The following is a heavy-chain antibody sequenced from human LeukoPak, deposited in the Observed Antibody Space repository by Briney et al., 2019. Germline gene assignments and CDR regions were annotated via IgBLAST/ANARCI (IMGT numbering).Heavy chain of an antibody. CDR3: AREYRRSSWDDAFAI. CDR2: INSDSGYI. D-gene: IGHD6-13*01. J-gene: IGHJ3*02. V-gene: IGHV3-21*01. CDR1: GFTFSSYG. Sequence: EPGGSLRLSCAASGFTFSSYGMNWVRQAPGKGLEWVSSINSDSGYIYYADSVKGRFTISRDNAKNSLYLQMNSLRAEDTAVYYCAREYRRSSWDDAFAIWGQGTMVTVSS.